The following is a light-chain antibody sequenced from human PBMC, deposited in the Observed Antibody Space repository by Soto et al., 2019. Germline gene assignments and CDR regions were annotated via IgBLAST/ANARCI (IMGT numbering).Light chain of an antibody. Sequence: IVMTQSPDSLTVSLGERATINCKSSQSLLEGSNDKDYLAWYQQKPGQPPKLLIYWASIRESGVPDRYSGSGSGTDFTLTISNLQAEDVAVYYCQHYYSRPYTFGQGTKVEIK. J-gene: IGKJ2*01. CDR3: QHYYSRPYT. CDR1: QSLLEGSNDKDY. V-gene: IGKV4-1*01. CDR2: WAS.